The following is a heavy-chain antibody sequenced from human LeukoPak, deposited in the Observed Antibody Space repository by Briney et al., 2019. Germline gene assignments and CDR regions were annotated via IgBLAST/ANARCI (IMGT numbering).Heavy chain of an antibody. D-gene: IGHD3-16*02. V-gene: IGHV4-38-2*02. CDR2: IYHSGST. CDR1: GYSISSGYY. CDR3: ARISFTFGGVIVNGDYYYYYMDV. J-gene: IGHJ6*03. Sequence: SETLSLTCTVSGYSISSGYYWGWIRQPPGEGLEWIGSIYHSGSTYYNPSLKSRVTISVDTSKNQFSLKLSSVTAADTAVYYCARISFTFGGVIVNGDYYYYYMDVWGKGTTVTVSS.